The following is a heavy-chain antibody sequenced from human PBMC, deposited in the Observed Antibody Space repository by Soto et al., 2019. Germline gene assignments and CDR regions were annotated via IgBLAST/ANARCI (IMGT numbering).Heavy chain of an antibody. J-gene: IGHJ4*03. Sequence: GESLKISCKASGYDFTNYWIAWVRQTPGRGRERMGMIYPGDPDIRYNTSFRGRVTISADTSITSAFVQWGSLKASDSAIYYCARFRAPRRQLISMSFHLWGLGTLVTVSS. V-gene: IGHV5-51*01. CDR2: IYPGDPDI. CDR3: ARFRAPRRQLISMSFHL. D-gene: IGHD6-13*01. CDR1: GYDFTNYW.